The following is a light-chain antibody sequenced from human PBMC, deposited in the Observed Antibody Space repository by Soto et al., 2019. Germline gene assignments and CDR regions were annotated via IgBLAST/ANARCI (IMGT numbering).Light chain of an antibody. J-gene: IGKJ3*01. CDR3: QLYNNWPPIFT. V-gene: IGKV3-15*01. CDR2: GVS. CDR1: QSVSSN. Sequence: EIVMTQSPATLSVSPGERATLSCRASQSVSSNLAWYQQKPGQAPRLLIFGVSTWATVIPVRFIGSGSGTEFTLTISSLWSEDFAVYFCQLYNNWPPIFTFGPGTKVDIK.